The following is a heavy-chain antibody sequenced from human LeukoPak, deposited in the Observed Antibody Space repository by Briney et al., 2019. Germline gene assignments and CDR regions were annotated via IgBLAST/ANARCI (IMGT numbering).Heavy chain of an antibody. CDR2: IWYDGSNK. V-gene: IGHV3-33*06. D-gene: IGHD6-19*01. CDR1: GFTFSSYG. J-gene: IGHJ4*02. Sequence: PGGSLRLSCAASGFTFSSYGMHWVRQAPGKGLEWVAVIWYDGSNKYYADSVKGRFTISRDNSKNTLYLQMNSLRAEDTAVYYCAKASLYSSGWHAFDHWGQGTLVTVSS. CDR3: AKASLYSSGWHAFDH.